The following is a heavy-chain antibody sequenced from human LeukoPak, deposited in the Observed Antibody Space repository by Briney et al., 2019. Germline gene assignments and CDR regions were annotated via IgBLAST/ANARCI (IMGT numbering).Heavy chain of an antibody. CDR2: ISSSSSYT. CDR1: GFTFSDYY. V-gene: IGHV3-11*06. J-gene: IGHJ5*02. D-gene: IGHD4-17*01. CDR3: ARDSRDYGDYYYWFDP. Sequence: GGSLRLSCAASGFTFSDYYMSWIRQAPGKGQEWVSYISSSSSYTNYADSVKGRFTISRDNAKNSLYLQMNSLRAEDTAVYYCARDSRDYGDYYYWFDPWGQGTLVTVSS.